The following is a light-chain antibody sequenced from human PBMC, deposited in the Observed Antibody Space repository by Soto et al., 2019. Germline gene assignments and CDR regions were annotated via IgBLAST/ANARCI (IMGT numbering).Light chain of an antibody. CDR3: QQYNDWST. Sequence: MTQSPSTLSGSVGDRVTITCRASQTISSWLAWYQLKPGQAPRLLIYGASTRATGIPTRFSGSGSGTEFTLTISSLQSEDFAVYYCQQYNDWSTFGQGTKVDIK. CDR1: QTISSW. CDR2: GAS. J-gene: IGKJ1*01. V-gene: IGKV3-15*01.